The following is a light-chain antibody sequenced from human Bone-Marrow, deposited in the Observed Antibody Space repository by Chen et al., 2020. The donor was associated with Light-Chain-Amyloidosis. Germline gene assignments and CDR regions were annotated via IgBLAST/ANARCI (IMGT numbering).Light chain of an antibody. CDR1: KLEGKA. CDR2: DES. CDR3: QVWDNTSDHFV. J-gene: IGLJ1*01. V-gene: IGLV3-21*03. Sequence: SFVLTQPPSVLLAPGKTAKITCGGPKLEGKAVHWYQQKPGQAPVLFISDESDRPSVLPRRFSGTNAGNTTTLTIGRVEAGDEADYYCQVWDNTSDHFVFGTGTTVTVL.